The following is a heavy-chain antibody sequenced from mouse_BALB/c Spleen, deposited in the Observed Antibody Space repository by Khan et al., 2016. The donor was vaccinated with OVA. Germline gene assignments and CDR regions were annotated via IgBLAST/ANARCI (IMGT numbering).Heavy chain of an antibody. CDR2: IISKANNHAT. J-gene: IGHJ3*01. CDR1: GFTFSDAW. D-gene: IGHD3-3*01. Sequence: EVMLEVSGGGLVQPGGSMKLSCAASGFTFSDAWMDWVRQSPEKGLEWVAEIISKANNHATYYAESVKGRFTISRDDSKSSVYLQMNSLSAEDTGIYYCTRRDAWFAYWGQGTLVTVSA. V-gene: IGHV6-6*01. CDR3: TRRDAWFAY.